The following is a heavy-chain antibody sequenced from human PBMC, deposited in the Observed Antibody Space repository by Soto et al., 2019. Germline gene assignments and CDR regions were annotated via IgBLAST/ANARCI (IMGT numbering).Heavy chain of an antibody. CDR2: IWYDGSNK. CDR3: ARDYYGADGYYFDY. CDR1: GFTFSSYG. V-gene: IGHV3-33*01. D-gene: IGHD3-10*01. J-gene: IGHJ4*02. Sequence: GGSLRLSCAASGFTFSSYGMHWVRQAPGKGLEWVAVIWYDGSNKYYADSVKGRFTISRDNSKNTLYLQMNSLRAEDTAVYYCARDYYGADGYYFDYWGQGTLVTVSS.